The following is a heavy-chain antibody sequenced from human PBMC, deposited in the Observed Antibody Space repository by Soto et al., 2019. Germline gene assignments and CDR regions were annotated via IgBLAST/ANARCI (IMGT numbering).Heavy chain of an antibody. CDR3: ARAKRWLQLLGYGMDV. Sequence: GASVKVSCKASGYTFTSYYMHWVRQAPGQGLEWMGIINPSGGSTSYAQKFQGRVTITRDTSTSTVYMELSSLRSEDTAVYYCARAKRWLQLLGYGMDVWGQGTTVTVSS. CDR1: GYTFTSYY. D-gene: IGHD5-12*01. CDR2: INPSGGST. V-gene: IGHV1-46*01. J-gene: IGHJ6*02.